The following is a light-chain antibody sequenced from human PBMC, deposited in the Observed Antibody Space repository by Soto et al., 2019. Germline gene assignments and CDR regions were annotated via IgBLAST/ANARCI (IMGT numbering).Light chain of an antibody. CDR2: ATS. CDR1: QSVSSRD. CDR3: QQSYNSPFN. J-gene: IGKJ3*01. Sequence: EIVLTQSPGTLSLSPGERATLSCRASQSVSSRDLAWYQQKPGQAPRLLIYATSSRAAGIPDRFSGSGSGTDFTLTISRLEPEDFATYYCQQSYNSPFNFGPGTKVDMK. V-gene: IGKV3D-20*02.